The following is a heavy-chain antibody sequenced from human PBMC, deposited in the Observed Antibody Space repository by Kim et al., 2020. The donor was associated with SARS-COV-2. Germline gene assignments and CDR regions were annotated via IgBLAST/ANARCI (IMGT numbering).Heavy chain of an antibody. CDR2: IYYSGST. CDR3: ARIVGFNGYSYGLDWFDP. D-gene: IGHD5-18*01. J-gene: IGHJ5*02. V-gene: IGHV4-39*01. Sequence: SETLSLTCTVSGGSISSSSYYWGWIRQPPGKGLEWIGSIYYSGSTYYNPSLKSRVTISVDTSKNQFSLKLSAVTAADTAAYYCARIVGFNGYSYGLDWFDPWGQGTLVTVSS. CDR1: GGSISSSSYY.